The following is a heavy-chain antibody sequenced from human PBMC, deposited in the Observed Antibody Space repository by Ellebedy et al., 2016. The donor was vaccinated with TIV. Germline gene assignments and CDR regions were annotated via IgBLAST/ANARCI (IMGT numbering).Heavy chain of an antibody. D-gene: IGHD2-21*02. CDR1: GFTFSSYS. CDR3: ARDSDVTENFWYFDL. V-gene: IGHV3-48*02. J-gene: IGHJ2*01. CDR2: ISSSSSTI. Sequence: GGSLRLXXAASGFTFSSYSMNWVRQAPGKGLEWVSYISSSSSTIYYADSVKGRFTISRDNAKNSLYLQMNSLRDEDTAVYYCARDSDVTENFWYFDLWGRGTLVTVSS.